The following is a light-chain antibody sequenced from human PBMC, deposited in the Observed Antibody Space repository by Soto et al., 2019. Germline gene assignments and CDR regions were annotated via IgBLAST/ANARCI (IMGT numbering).Light chain of an antibody. CDR3: ASWDDSLNAYV. CDR2: EVS. Sequence: QSVLTQPRSVSGSLGQSVTISCTGTRSDVGGYNYVSWYQQHPGKAPKHMIFEVSQRPSGVPDRFSGSKSGNTASLTISGLQAEDEADYYCASWDDSLNAYVFGPGTKVTVL. V-gene: IGLV2-11*01. CDR1: RSDVGGYNY. J-gene: IGLJ1*01.